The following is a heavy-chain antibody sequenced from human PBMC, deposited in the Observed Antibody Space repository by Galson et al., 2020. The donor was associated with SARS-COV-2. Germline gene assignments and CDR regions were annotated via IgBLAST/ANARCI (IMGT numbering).Heavy chain of an antibody. CDR1: GFSLSTSGVG. J-gene: IGHJ5*02. D-gene: IGHD1-26*01. CDR2: ISWDDDK. Sequence: KMSGPTLVKPTQTLTLTCTFSGFSLSTSGVGVGWIRQPPGKALEWLALISWDDDKRYSPSLKSRLTITKDTSKNQVVLTMTNMDPVDTATYYCAHRLGIVGANWFDPWGQGTLVTVSS. CDR3: AHRLGIVGANWFDP. V-gene: IGHV2-5*02.